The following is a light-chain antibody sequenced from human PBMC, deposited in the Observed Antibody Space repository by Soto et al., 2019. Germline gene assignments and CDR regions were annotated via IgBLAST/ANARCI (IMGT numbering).Light chain of an antibody. V-gene: IGKV3D-15*01. Sequence: EMVMTQSPATLSVSPGDRATLSCRASQSVGSNLAWYQQKYGQAPRLLIYGASTRATGIPARFSGSGSGTEFALTISSVQSEDFAVYYCQQYNNWPPITFGQGTRLEIK. CDR1: QSVGSN. J-gene: IGKJ5*01. CDR2: GAS. CDR3: QQYNNWPPIT.